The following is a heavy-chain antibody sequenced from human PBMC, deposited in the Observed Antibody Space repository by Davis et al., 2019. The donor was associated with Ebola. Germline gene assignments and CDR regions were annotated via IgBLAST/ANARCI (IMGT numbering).Heavy chain of an antibody. CDR3: ARDSYGGYGMDV. V-gene: IGHV3-21*04. Sequence: PGGSLRLSCAASGFTFSSYSMNWVRQAPGKGLEWVSSISSSSSYIYYADSVKGRFTISRDNAKNSLYLQMNSLRAEDTAVYYCARDSYGGYGMDVWGQGTTVTVSS. CDR2: ISSSSSYI. J-gene: IGHJ6*02. CDR1: GFTFSSYS. D-gene: IGHD4-23*01.